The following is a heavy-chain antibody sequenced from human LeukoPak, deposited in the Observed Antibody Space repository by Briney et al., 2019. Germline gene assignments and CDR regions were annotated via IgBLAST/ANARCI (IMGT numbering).Heavy chain of an antibody. CDR3: AKFYSNYDY. CDR1: GFAFSSYS. CDR2: ISYDGSNK. Sequence: PGGSLRLSCAASGFAFSSYSMNWVRQAPGKGLEWVAVISYDGSNKYYADSVKGRFTISRDNSKNTLYPQMNSLRAEDTAVYYCAKFYSNYDYWGQGTLVTVSS. D-gene: IGHD4-11*01. J-gene: IGHJ4*02. V-gene: IGHV3-30*18.